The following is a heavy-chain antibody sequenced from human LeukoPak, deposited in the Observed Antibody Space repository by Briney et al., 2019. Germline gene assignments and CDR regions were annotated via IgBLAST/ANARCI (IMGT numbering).Heavy chain of an antibody. V-gene: IGHV3-23*01. CDR2: ISGSGDTT. CDR3: AKDRGY. Sequence: GGSLRITCAASGLTFSTYGMTWLRQAPGKGLEWVSGISGSGDTTYYADSVKGRFTISRDNSKDTLYLQMDSLRAEDTAVYYCAKDRGYWGQGTLVTVSS. J-gene: IGHJ4*02. CDR1: GLTFSTYG.